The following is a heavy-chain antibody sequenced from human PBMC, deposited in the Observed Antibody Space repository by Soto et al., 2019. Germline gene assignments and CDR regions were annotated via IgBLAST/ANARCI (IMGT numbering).Heavy chain of an antibody. Sequence: QVQLQQWGAGLLKPSETLSLTCAVYGGSFSGYYWSWIRQPPGKGLEWIGEINHSGSTNYNPSLKSRVTISVDTSKNQFSLKLSSVTAADTAVYYCARGVNRWSYYYGMDVWDQGTTVTVSS. CDR2: INHSGST. J-gene: IGHJ6*02. CDR3: ARGVNRWSYYYGMDV. V-gene: IGHV4-34*01. CDR1: GGSFSGYY. D-gene: IGHD2-15*01.